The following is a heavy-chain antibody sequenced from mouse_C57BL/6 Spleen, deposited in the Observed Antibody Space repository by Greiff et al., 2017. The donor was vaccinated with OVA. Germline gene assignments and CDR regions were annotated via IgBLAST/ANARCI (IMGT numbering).Heavy chain of an antibody. CDR2: IDPETGGT. CDR3: TRGVYYGNYEGFAY. D-gene: IGHD2-1*01. J-gene: IGHJ3*01. CDR1: GYTFTDYE. V-gene: IGHV1-15*01. Sequence: QVHVKQSGAELVRPGASVTLSCKASGYTFTDYEMHWVKQTPVHGLEWIGAIDPETGGTAYNQKFKGKAILTADKSSSTAYMELRSLTSEDSAVYYCTRGVYYGNYEGFAYWGQGTLVTVSA.